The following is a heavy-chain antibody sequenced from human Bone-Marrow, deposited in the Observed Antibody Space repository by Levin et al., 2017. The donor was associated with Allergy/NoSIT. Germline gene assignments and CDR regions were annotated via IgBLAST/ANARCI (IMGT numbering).Heavy chain of an antibody. CDR2: FSYDGSDQ. D-gene: IGHD3-16*02. CDR3: ASGLRQLSLANDAFVI. J-gene: IGHJ3*02. CDR1: GFIFSNFP. V-gene: IGHV3-30*04. Sequence: PGGSLRLSCSGSGFIFSNFPIHWVRQAPGKGLEWVAVFSYDGSDQKYADSVKGRFTVSRDNSKNTVFLLLNSLTPDDTAVYYCASGLRQLSLANDAFVIWGRGTMVTVSS.